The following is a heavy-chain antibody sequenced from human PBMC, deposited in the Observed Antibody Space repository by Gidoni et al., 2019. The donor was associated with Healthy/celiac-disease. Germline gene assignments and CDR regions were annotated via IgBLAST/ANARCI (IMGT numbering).Heavy chain of an antibody. V-gene: IGHV4-59*01. CDR1: GGSIRSYY. D-gene: IGHD6-13*01. CDR3: ARARSFGAGIAAAGDY. J-gene: IGHJ4*02. CDR2: IYYSGST. Sequence: QVQLQESGPGLVKPSETLSLTCTVSGGSIRSYYWSWIRQPPGKGLEWIGYIYYSGSTNYNPSLKSRVTISVDTSKNQFSLKLSSVTAADTAVYYCARARSFGAGIAAAGDYWGQGTLVTVSS.